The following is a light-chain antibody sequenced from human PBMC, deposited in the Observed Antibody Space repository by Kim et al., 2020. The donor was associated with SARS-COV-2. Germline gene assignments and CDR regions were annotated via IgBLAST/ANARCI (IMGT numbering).Light chain of an antibody. J-gene: IGLJ2*01. CDR1: SLRSYY. CDR3: NSRDSNDNVV. CDR2: GKS. V-gene: IGLV3-19*01. Sequence: VALGQTVRITCQEDSLRSYYATWYQQKPGQAPILVIYGKSNRPSGIPDRFSGSSSGNTASLTITGTQAGDEADYYCNSRDSNDNVVFGGGTQLTVL.